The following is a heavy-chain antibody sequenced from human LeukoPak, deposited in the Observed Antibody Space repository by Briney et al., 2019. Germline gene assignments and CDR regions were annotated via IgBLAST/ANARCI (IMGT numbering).Heavy chain of an antibody. Sequence: TGGSLRLSCVASGFTFSNAWMSWVRQAPGKGLEWVGRVKSKTDGETTDYAAPVKGRFIISRDDSKNTLYLQMNSLKTEDTAVYYCTTAWGYYYYGMDVWGQGTTVTVSS. V-gene: IGHV3-15*01. CDR2: VKSKTDGETT. D-gene: IGHD3-16*01. J-gene: IGHJ6*02. CDR3: TTAWGYYYYGMDV. CDR1: GFTFSNAW.